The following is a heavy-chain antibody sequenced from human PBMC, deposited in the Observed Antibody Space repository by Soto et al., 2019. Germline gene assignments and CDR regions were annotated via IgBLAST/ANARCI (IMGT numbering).Heavy chain of an antibody. J-gene: IGHJ4*02. V-gene: IGHV3-30*14. Sequence: QVQLVESGGGVVQPGRSLRLSCAASGFTFSSYAMHWVRQAPGTGLEWVAVISYEGSNKYYADSVKGRFTISRDNSKNPLYFQMNSLRTEGTGGLYCAGVVGGMATVPFDYWGQGALVTVSS. CDR3: AGVVGGMATVPFDY. CDR1: GFTFSSYA. CDR2: ISYEGSNK. D-gene: IGHD4-4*01.